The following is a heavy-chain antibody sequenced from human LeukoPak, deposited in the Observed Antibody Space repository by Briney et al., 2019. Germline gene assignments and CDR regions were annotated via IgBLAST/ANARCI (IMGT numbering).Heavy chain of an antibody. CDR3: TRYGGNSFSY. J-gene: IGHJ4*02. CDR1: GFTFGDSA. CDR2: IRSKAYGGTT. Sequence: QSGGSLRLSCTASGFTFGDSAMSWVRQAPGKGLEWVGFIRSKAYGGTTEYAASVEGRFTISRDDSKSIAYLQMNSLKTEDTAVYYCTRYGGNSFSYWGQGTLVTVSS. D-gene: IGHD4-23*01. V-gene: IGHV3-49*04.